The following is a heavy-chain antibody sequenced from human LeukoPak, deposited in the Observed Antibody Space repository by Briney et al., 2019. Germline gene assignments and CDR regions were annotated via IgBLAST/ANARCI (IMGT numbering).Heavy chain of an antibody. J-gene: IGHJ1*01. CDR1: GFTFSSYW. V-gene: IGHV3-7*03. Sequence: PGGSLRLSCAASGFTFSSYWMSWVRQAPGKGLEWVANIKQDGSEKYYVDSVKGRFTISRDNAKNSLYLQMNSLRAEDTAVYYCAKDRGSGWYPKYFQHWGQGTLVTVSS. D-gene: IGHD6-19*01. CDR2: IKQDGSEK. CDR3: AKDRGSGWYPKYFQH.